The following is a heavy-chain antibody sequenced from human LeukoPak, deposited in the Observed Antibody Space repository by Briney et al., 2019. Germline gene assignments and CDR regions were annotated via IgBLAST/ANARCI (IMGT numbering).Heavy chain of an antibody. V-gene: IGHV3-30-3*01. CDR2: VSYDGSNE. CDR3: ARGGTLPDY. J-gene: IGHJ4*02. Sequence: GRSLRLSCAASGFIFRCYAMHWVRQAPGKGLEWVAAVSYDGSNEYYADSVKGRFTISRDNSKNTLYVQMNSLRAADTAVYYCARGGTLPDYWGQGTLVTVSS. CDR1: GFIFRCYA. D-gene: IGHD2-15*01.